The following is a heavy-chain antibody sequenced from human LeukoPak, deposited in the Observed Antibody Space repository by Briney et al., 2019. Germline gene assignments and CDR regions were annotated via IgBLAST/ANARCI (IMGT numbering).Heavy chain of an antibody. D-gene: IGHD2-2*02. CDR1: GYSISSGYY. CDR2: IYHSGST. CDR3: AGAYYGYCSSTSCYTH. V-gene: IGHV4-38-2*01. Sequence: SETLSLTCAVSGYSISSGYYWGWIRQPPGKGLEWIGSIYHSGSTYYNPSLKSRVTISVDTSKNQFSLKLSSVTAAVTAVYYCAGAYYGYCSSTSCYTHWGQGTLVTVSS. J-gene: IGHJ4*02.